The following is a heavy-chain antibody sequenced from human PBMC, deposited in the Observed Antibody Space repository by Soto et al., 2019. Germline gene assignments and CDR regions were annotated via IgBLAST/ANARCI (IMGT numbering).Heavy chain of an antibody. V-gene: IGHV4-38-2*01. J-gene: IGHJ4*03. Sequence: SETLSLTCVVSSYVIESGHYWGWVRQPPGKGLEWVGSIYDSGTTYYNPSLRSRVTISADTSKNQFSLSLTSVTAADTAVYYCARSPQYYTPGSSPFDYWGPGTMVTVSS. D-gene: IGHD3-3*01. CDR3: ARSPQYYTPGSSPFDY. CDR1: SYVIESGHY. CDR2: IYDSGTT.